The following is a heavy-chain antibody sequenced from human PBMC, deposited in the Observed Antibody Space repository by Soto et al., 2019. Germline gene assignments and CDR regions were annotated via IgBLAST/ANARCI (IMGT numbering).Heavy chain of an antibody. CDR1: GFTVDSNY. D-gene: IGHD3-16*01. Sequence: EVQVVESGGGLVQPGGSLRLSCVATGFTVDSNYISWVRQAPGKGLEWVAVMYSGGTTHYADSVKDRFTVSRDTSRYTLYLQMNSLRLEDTAVYYCAREGRGNCFDPWGQGTLVSVSS. CDR3: AREGRGNCFDP. J-gene: IGHJ5*02. V-gene: IGHV3-66*01. CDR2: MYSGGTT.